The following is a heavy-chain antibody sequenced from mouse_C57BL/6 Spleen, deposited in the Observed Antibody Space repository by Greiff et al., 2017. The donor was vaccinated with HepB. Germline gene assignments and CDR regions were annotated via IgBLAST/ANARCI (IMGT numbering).Heavy chain of an antibody. CDR1: GFTFSDYG. J-gene: IGHJ3*01. CDR3: ARPDYYGSSYGWFAY. CDR2: ISSGSSTI. Sequence: EVKVVESGGGLVKPGGSLKLSCAASGFTFSDYGMHWVRQAPEKGLEWVAYISSGSSTIYYADTVKGRFTISRDNAKNTLFLQMTSLRSEDTAMYYCARPDYYGSSYGWFAYWGQGTLVTVSA. V-gene: IGHV5-17*01. D-gene: IGHD1-1*01.